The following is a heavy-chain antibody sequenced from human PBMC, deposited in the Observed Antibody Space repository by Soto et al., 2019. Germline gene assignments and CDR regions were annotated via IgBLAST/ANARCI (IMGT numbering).Heavy chain of an antibody. Sequence: PSETLSLTCTVSGGSISSYYWSWIRQPPGKGLEWIGYIYYSGSTNYNPSLKSRVTMSVDTSKNQFSLKLSSVTAADTAVYYCARLPAYFWSGYSAHYFDYWGQGTLVTVSS. V-gene: IGHV4-59*08. CDR3: ARLPAYFWSGYSAHYFDY. J-gene: IGHJ4*02. CDR2: IYYSGST. CDR1: GGSISSYY. D-gene: IGHD3-3*01.